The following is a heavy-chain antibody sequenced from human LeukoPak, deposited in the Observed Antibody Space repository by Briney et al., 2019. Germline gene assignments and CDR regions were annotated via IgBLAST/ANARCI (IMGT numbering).Heavy chain of an antibody. CDR2: ISYDGSNK. V-gene: IGHV3-30*04. J-gene: IGHJ4*02. CDR1: GFTFSGYA. CDR3: ARDKGFDY. Sequence: GGSLRLSCAASGFTFSGYAMHWVRQAPGKGLEWVAVISYDGSNKYYADSVKGRFTISRDNSKNTLYLQMNSLRAEDTAVYYCARDKGFDYWGQGTLVTVSS.